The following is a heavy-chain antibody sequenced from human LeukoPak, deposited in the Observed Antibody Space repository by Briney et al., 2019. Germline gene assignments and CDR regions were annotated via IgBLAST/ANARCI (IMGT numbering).Heavy chain of an antibody. D-gene: IGHD3-22*01. CDR1: GGTFSSYA. CDR3: ARDDSSHPGRYYYYYMDV. Sequence: ASVKVSCKASGGTFSSYAISWVRQAPGQGLEWMGGIIPIFGTANYAQKFQGRVTITTDESTSTAYMELSSLRSEDTAVYYCARDDSSHPGRYYYYYMDVWGKGTTVTASS. CDR2: IIPIFGTA. J-gene: IGHJ6*03. V-gene: IGHV1-69*05.